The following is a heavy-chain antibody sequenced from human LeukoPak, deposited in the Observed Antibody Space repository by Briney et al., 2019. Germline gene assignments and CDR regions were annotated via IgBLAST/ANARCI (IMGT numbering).Heavy chain of an antibody. CDR1: GVSFSGYY. CDR3: ARGFGVVISYYYMDV. Sequence: SETLSLTCAVYGVSFSGYYWSWIRQPPGKGLDGIGEINHSGSTNYNPSLQSLVTISVDTSKNQLSLKLSSVTAADTAVYYCARGFGVVISYYYMDVWGKGTTVTVSS. V-gene: IGHV4-34*01. J-gene: IGHJ6*03. D-gene: IGHD3-3*01. CDR2: INHSGST.